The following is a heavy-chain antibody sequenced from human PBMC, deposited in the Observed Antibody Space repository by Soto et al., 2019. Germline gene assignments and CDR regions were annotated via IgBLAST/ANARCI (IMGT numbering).Heavy chain of an antibody. V-gene: IGHV3-21*01. D-gene: IGHD3-10*01. CDR3: ASITLIPNWFDP. CDR1: GFTFSSYS. J-gene: IGHJ5*02. CDR2: ISSSSSYI. Sequence: GGSLRLSCAASGFTFSSYSMNWVRQAPGKGLEWVSSISSSSSYIYYADSVKGRFTISRDNAKNSLYLQMNSLRAEDTAVYYCASITLIPNWFDPWGQGTLVTVSS.